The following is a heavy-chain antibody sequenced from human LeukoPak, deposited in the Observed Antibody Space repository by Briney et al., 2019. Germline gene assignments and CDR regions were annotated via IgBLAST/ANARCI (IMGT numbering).Heavy chain of an antibody. Sequence: SETLSLTCTVSGGSISSYYWSWIRQPPGKGLEWIGYIYYSGSTNYNPSLKSRVTISVDTSKNQFSLKLSSVTAADTAVYYCAGAVPAAMNFWFDPWGQGTLVTVSS. CDR3: AGAVPAAMNFWFDP. V-gene: IGHV4-59*01. D-gene: IGHD2-2*01. CDR2: IYYSGST. CDR1: GGSISSYY. J-gene: IGHJ5*02.